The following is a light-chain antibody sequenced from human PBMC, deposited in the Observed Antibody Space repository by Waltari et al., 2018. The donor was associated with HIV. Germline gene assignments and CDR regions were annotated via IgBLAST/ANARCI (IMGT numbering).Light chain of an antibody. J-gene: IGLJ2*01. V-gene: IGLV1-44*01. CDR3: AAWDDSLNEV. CDR1: SSNIGSNT. CDR2: SNN. Sequence: QSVLTQPPSASGTPGQRVTISCSGSSSNIGSNTVNWYQQLPGTAPKLLIYSNNQLPAGVPGRCAGSKSGTSASLAISGLQSEDEADYYCAAWDDSLNEVFGGGTKLTVL.